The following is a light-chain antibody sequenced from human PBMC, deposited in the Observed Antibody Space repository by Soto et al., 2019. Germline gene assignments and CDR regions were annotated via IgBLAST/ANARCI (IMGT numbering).Light chain of an antibody. V-gene: IGKV4-1*01. CDR3: QQCCGTFRST. CDR1: QSILYNSNDKNY. CDR2: WAS. J-gene: IGKJ1*01. Sequence: DIVMTQSPDSLAVSLGERATINCKSSQSILYNSNDKNYLAWYQQKPGQSPKLIIYWASIRESGVPDRFSGSGSGTNFTLTISSLQAEDVAVYSCQQCCGTFRSTFGQGTRVEIE.